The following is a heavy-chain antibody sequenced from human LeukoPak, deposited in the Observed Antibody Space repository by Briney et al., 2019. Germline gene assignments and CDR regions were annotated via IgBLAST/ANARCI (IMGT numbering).Heavy chain of an antibody. V-gene: IGHV1-69*13. Sequence: SVKVSCKASGYTFTSYGISWVRQAPGQGLEWMGGIIPIFGTANYAQKFQGRVTITADESTSTAYMELSSLRSEDTAVYYCARASVLRYFDWFHYWGQGTLVTVSS. CDR2: IIPIFGTA. J-gene: IGHJ5*01. D-gene: IGHD3-9*01. CDR1: GYTFTSYG. CDR3: ARASVLRYFDWFHY.